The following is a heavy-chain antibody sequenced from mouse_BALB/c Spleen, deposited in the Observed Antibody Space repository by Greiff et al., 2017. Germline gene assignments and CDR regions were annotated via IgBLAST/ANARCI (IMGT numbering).Heavy chain of an antibody. Sequence: VQLQQSGTVLARPGASVKMSCKASGYSFTSYWMHWVKQRPGQGLEWIGAIYPGNSDTSYNQKFKGKAKLTAVTSASTAYMELSSLTNEDSAVYYCTRPKVSYGTDAMDYWGQGTSVTVSS. V-gene: IGHV1-5*01. CDR2: IYPGNSDT. CDR3: TRPKVSYGTDAMDY. J-gene: IGHJ4*01. D-gene: IGHD2-1*01. CDR1: GYSFTSYW.